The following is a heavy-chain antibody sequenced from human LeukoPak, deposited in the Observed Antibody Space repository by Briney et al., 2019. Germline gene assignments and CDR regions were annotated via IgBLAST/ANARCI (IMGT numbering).Heavy chain of an antibody. Sequence: SETLSLTCTVSGGSISSYYWSWIRQPPGKGLEWIGYIYHSGSTNYNPSLKNRVTISADTSKNQFSLKVSSVTAADTAMYYCARVGSPYYFDYWGQGTLVTVSS. CDR3: ARVGSPYYFDY. CDR2: IYHSGST. V-gene: IGHV4-59*01. J-gene: IGHJ4*02. CDR1: GGSISSYY. D-gene: IGHD6-13*01.